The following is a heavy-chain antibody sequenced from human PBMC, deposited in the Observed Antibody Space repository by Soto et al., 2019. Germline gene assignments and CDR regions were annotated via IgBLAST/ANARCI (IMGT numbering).Heavy chain of an antibody. CDR3: ASRDPGTSVDY. Sequence: PSETLSLTCAVSGGSFTSNNWWTWVRQPPGQGLEWIGEIYWTGSTNYNPSLKSRVTISLDKSENQFSLKVTSLTAADTVVYYCASRDPGTSVDYWGQGTLVTVSS. V-gene: IGHV4-4*02. J-gene: IGHJ4*02. CDR2: IYWTGST. CDR1: GGSFTSNNW. D-gene: IGHD1-7*01.